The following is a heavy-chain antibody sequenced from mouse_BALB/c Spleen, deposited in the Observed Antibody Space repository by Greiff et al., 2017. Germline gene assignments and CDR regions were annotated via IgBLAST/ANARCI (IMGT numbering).Heavy chain of an antibody. CDR3: NGYGNYDYYYAMDY. J-gene: IGHJ4*01. D-gene: IGHD2-1*01. V-gene: IGHV14-4*02. Sequence: EVQLHQSGAELVRSGASVKLSCTASGFNIKDYYMHWVKQRPEQGLEWIGWIDPENGDTEYAPKFQGKATMTADTSSNTAYLQLSSLTSEDTAVYYCNGYGNYDYYYAMDYWGQGTSVTVSS. CDR1: GFNIKDYY. CDR2: IDPENGDT.